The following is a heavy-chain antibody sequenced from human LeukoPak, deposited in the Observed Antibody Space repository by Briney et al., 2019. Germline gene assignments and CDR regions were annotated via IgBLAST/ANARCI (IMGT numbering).Heavy chain of an antibody. CDR2: IYYSGST. CDR1: GGSISSGGYY. V-gene: IGHV4-31*03. Sequence: SETLSLTCTVSGGSISSGGYYWSWIRQHPGKGLEWVGYIYYSGSTHYNPSLKSRVTISVDTSKNQFSLKLSSVTAADTAVYYCARDSGSYYYFDYWGQGTLVTVSS. J-gene: IGHJ4*02. D-gene: IGHD1-26*01. CDR3: ARDSGSYYYFDY.